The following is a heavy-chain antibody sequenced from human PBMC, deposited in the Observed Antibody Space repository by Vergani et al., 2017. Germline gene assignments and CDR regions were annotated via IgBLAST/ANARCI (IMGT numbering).Heavy chain of an antibody. Sequence: QVRLQESGPGLVKPSETLSLTCSVSGGSMSGYYWSWIRQPPGKELEWIGYMYHSGSTNYNPSLETRVTISGDTSKNQFSLKLNSVTAADTAVYYCGRVADFYGLGSCRLGLWGQGILVTVSA. CDR2: MYHSGST. CDR3: GRVADFYGLGSCRLGL. V-gene: IGHV4-59*01. D-gene: IGHD3-10*01. J-gene: IGHJ4*02. CDR1: GGSMSGYY.